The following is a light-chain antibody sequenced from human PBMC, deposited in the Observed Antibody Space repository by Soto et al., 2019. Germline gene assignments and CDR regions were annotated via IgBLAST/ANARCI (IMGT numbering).Light chain of an antibody. CDR3: QQYNVWSLT. J-gene: IGKJ4*01. Sequence: EIVMTQSPVTLSVSPGDRATLSCRASQSVNSNLAWYQQKPGQTPKLLIYVASTRATGIPARFSGSGSGTEFTLTISSLQSEDFAVSYCQQYNVWSLTFGGGTKVEFK. CDR1: QSVNSN. V-gene: IGKV3-15*01. CDR2: VAS.